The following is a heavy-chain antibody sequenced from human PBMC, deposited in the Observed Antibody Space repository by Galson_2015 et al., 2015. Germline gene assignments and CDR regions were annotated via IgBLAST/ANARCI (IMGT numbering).Heavy chain of an antibody. CDR1: GFSITSY. V-gene: IGHV3-48*02. Sequence: SLRLSCAASGFSITSYMNWVRQAPGKGPEWLAHIGLSDTTVHYADSVQGRFTILRDNAKNSLYLQMSSLTDEDTATYYCARDIGYWYFDLWGRGTLVTVSS. D-gene: IGHD3-10*01. J-gene: IGHJ2*01. CDR2: IGLSDTTV. CDR3: ARDIGYWYFDL.